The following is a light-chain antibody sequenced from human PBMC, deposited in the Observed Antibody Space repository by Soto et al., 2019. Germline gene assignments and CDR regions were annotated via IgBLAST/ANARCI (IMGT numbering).Light chain of an antibody. V-gene: IGKV3-15*01. J-gene: IGKJ1*01. Sequence: VLTQSPGTLSLSPGARAPLSCRASQSVSSNLAWYQQKPGRAPRLLIYGASTRATGMPARFSGSGSGTEFTLTISSLQSEDFAVYYCQQYNDWPPTFGQGTKVDIK. CDR2: GAS. CDR3: QQYNDWPPT. CDR1: QSVSSN.